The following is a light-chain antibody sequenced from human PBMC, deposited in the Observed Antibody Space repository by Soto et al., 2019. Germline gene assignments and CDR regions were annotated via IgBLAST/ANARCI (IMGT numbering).Light chain of an antibody. J-gene: IGKJ1*01. CDR1: QSVSSSY. CDR2: ASS. V-gene: IGKV3-20*01. CDR3: QQYGLSPRT. Sequence: EIVLTQSPGTLSLSPGERATLSCRASQSVSSSYLAWYQQKPGQAPRLFIYASSIRATGIPERFSGSGSGTDFTLTISRLEPDDFAVYYCQQYGLSPRTFGRGTKVEIK.